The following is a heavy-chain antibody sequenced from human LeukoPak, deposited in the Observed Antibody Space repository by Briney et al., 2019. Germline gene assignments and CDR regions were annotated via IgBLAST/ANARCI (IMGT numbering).Heavy chain of an antibody. CDR2: ISSSSSTI. CDR3: AGFWSGLEPN. V-gene: IGHV3-48*01. Sequence: GGSLRLSCADSAFTFSSYSMNWVRQAPGKGPEWVSYISSSSSTIYYADSVKGRFTISRDNAKNSLYLQMNSLRAEDTAVYYCAGFWSGLEPNWGQGTMVTVSS. D-gene: IGHD3-3*01. J-gene: IGHJ3*01. CDR1: AFTFSSYS.